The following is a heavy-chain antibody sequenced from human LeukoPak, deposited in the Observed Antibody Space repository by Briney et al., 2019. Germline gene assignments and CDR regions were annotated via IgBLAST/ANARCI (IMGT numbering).Heavy chain of an antibody. J-gene: IGHJ4*02. CDR2: ISGYNGNT. D-gene: IGHD5-12*01. CDR3: ARDYGYGVTVMISDDY. CDR1: GYTFNRYG. Sequence: ASVKVSCKASGYTFNRYGITWVRQAPGQGLEWMGWISGYNGNTNYEQKLQGRVTMTTDPSTSTAYMELRSLRSDDTAMYYCARDYGYGVTVMISDDYWGQGTLVTVSS. V-gene: IGHV1-18*01.